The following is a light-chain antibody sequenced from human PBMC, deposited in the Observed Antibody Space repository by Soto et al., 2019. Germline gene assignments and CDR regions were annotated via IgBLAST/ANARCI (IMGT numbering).Light chain of an antibody. V-gene: IGLV1-40*01. CDR3: QSYDSSLSGSV. CDR2: GNS. Sequence: QSVLTQPPSVSGAPGQRVTIYCTGSRSNIGAGYDVHWYQQLPGTAPKLLIYGNSNRPSGVPDRFSGSKSGTSASLAITGLQAEDEADYYCQSYDSSLSGSVFGGGTKVTVL. CDR1: RSNIGAGYD. J-gene: IGLJ2*01.